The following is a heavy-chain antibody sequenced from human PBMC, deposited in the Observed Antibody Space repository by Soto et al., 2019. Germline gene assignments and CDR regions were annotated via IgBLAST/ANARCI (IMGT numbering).Heavy chain of an antibody. CDR2: IIPIFGTA. CDR3: ARKLGILEVGANTFDI. V-gene: IGHV1-69*01. D-gene: IGHD7-27*01. J-gene: IGHJ3*02. CDR1: GGTFSSYA. Sequence: QVQLVQSGAEVQKPGSSVKVSCKASGGTFSSYAISWVRQTPGQGLEWMGGIIPIFGTANYAQKFQGRVTNTADESTSTAYMELSSLRSEDTAVYYCARKLGILEVGANTFDIWGQGTMVTVSS.